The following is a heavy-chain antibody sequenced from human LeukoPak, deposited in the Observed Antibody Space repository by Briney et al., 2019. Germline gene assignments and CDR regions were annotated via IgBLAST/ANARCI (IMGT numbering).Heavy chain of an antibody. CDR1: GFTFDDYA. Sequence: PGGSLRLSCAASGFTFDDYAMHWVRQAPGKGLEWVSGISWNSGSIGYADSVKGRFTISRDNAKNSLYLQMNSLRAEDTAVYYCARRGGYFDYWGQGTLVTVSS. J-gene: IGHJ4*02. CDR3: ARRGGYFDY. D-gene: IGHD3-10*01. V-gene: IGHV3-9*01. CDR2: ISWNSGSI.